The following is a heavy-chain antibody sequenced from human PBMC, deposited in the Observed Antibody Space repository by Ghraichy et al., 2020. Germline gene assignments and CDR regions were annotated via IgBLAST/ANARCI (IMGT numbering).Heavy chain of an antibody. CDR3: ARDIIDY. V-gene: IGHV3-7*03. Sequence: GGSLRLSCAVSGLTFSSYSMSWVRQAPGKGLEWVATIKEDGIEKFYVDSMKGRFAISRDNAKNSLYLQMSSLRAEDTAMYYCARDIIDYWGQGTLVTVSS. CDR2: IKEDGIEK. J-gene: IGHJ4*02. CDR1: GLTFSSYS.